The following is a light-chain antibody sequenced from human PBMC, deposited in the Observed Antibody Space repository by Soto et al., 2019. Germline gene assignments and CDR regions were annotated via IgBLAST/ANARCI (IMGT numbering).Light chain of an antibody. Sequence: IVLTQSPATLSLSPGERATLSCRASQTVSSYLAWYQQKPGQAPRLLIYDASNRATGIPARFSGSGFGTDFTLTISSLEPEDFAVYYCQQRTKGLTFGGGTKVEIK. CDR3: QQRTKGLT. V-gene: IGKV3-11*01. CDR1: QTVSSY. J-gene: IGKJ4*01. CDR2: DAS.